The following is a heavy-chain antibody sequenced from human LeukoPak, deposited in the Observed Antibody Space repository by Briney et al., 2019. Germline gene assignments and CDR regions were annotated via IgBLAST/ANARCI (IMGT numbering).Heavy chain of an antibody. CDR2: ISIGNTYI. J-gene: IGHJ4*02. V-gene: IGHV3-21*01. CDR1: GFTFSRYS. CDR3: AKEIYYDSTGPQY. D-gene: IGHD3-22*01. Sequence: GGSLRLSCAASGFTFSRYSMNWVRQAPGKGLEWVSSISIGNTYICYADSVKGRFTISRDNSKNTLYLQMNSLRAEDTAVYHCAKEIYYDSTGPQYWGQGTLVTVSS.